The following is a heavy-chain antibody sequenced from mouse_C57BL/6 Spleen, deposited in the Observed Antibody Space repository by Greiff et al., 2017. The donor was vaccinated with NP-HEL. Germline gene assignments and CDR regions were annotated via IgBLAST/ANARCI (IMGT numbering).Heavy chain of an antibody. CDR1: GYTFTSYD. J-gene: IGHJ4*01. V-gene: IGHV1-85*01. CDR2: IYPRDGST. CDR3: AITTVVKRDYAMDY. Sequence: VKLMESGPELVKPGASVKLSCKASGYTFTSYDINWVKQRPGQGLEWIGWIYPRDGSTKYNEKFKGKATVTVDTSSSTAYMELHSLTSEDSAVYFCAITTVVKRDYAMDYWGQGTSVTVSS. D-gene: IGHD1-1*01.